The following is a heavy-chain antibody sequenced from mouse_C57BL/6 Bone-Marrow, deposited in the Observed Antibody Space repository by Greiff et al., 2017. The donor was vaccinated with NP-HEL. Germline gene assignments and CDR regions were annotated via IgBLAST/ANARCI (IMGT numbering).Heavy chain of an antibody. Sequence: VQGVESGPELVKPGASVKLSCKASGYTFTSYDINWVKQRPGQGLEWIGWIYPRDGSTKYNEKFKGKATLTVDTSSSTAYMELHSLTSEDSAVYFCARTGRSYAMDYWGQGTSVTVSS. CDR3: ARTGRSYAMDY. V-gene: IGHV1-85*01. J-gene: IGHJ4*01. CDR1: GYTFTSYD. CDR2: IYPRDGST. D-gene: IGHD4-1*01.